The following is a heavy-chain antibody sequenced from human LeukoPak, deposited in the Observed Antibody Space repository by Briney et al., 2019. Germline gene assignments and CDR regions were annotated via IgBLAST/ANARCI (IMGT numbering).Heavy chain of an antibody. J-gene: IGHJ6*03. CDR3: AKGQYSSSWTGYYYYMDV. V-gene: IGHV3-23*01. CDR2: ISGSGGST. CDR1: GLTVSSNY. D-gene: IGHD6-13*01. Sequence: PGGCLRLACAASGLTVSSNYMSWVRQAPGKGLEWVAAISGSGGSTYYADSVKGRFTISRDNSKNTLYLQMNSLRAEDTAVYYCAKGQYSSSWTGYYYYMDVWGKGTTVTVSS.